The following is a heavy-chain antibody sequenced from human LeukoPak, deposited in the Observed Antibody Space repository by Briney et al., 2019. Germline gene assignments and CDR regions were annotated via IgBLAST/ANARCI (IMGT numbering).Heavy chain of an antibody. J-gene: IGHJ4*02. V-gene: IGHV3-23*01. Sequence: PGGSLRLSCAASGFTFSNYAMSWVRQAPGKGLEWVSTISNSADITYYADSVKGRFTISRDNSKNTLYLQTNSLRAEDTAVYYCAKDRWGSGGSGGGDYWGQGTLVTVSS. CDR3: AKDRWGSGGSGGGDY. CDR1: GFTFSNYA. D-gene: IGHD2-15*01. CDR2: ISNSADIT.